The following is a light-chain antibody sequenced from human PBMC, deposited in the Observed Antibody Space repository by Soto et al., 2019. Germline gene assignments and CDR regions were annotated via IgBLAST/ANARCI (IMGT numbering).Light chain of an antibody. Sequence: DIQMTQSPSSLSASVGDRVTITCRASPGISNYLAWYQQKPGKVPKVLIYAASTLQSGVPSRFSGSGSGTDFTLTISSLQPEDVATYYCQKYNSAPRTFGQGTKVEIK. CDR3: QKYNSAPRT. CDR1: PGISNY. J-gene: IGKJ1*01. CDR2: AAS. V-gene: IGKV1-27*01.